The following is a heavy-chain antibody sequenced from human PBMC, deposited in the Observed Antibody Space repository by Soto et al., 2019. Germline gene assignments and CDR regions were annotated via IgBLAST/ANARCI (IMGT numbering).Heavy chain of an antibody. D-gene: IGHD6-19*01. CDR1: GFTFSTYA. Sequence: QVQLVESGGGVVQPGRSLRLSCAASGFTFSTYAMHWVRQAPGKGLEWVAVISYDGSNKYYADSVKGRFTISRDNSKNTLYLQMNSLRAEDTAVYYCARDKSPYSSGWHNRHFDYWGQGTRVNVSS. CDR3: ARDKSPYSSGWHNRHFDY. V-gene: IGHV3-30-3*01. CDR2: ISYDGSNK. J-gene: IGHJ4*02.